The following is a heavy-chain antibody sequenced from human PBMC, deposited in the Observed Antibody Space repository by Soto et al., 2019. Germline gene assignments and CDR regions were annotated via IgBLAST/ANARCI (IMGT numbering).Heavy chain of an antibody. V-gene: IGHV4-39*07. CDR2: INHSGST. CDR1: GGSISSSSYF. D-gene: IGHD2-2*01. Sequence: SETLSLTCTVSGGSISSSSYFWGWTRQPPGKGLEWIGEINHSGSTNYNPSLKSRVTISVDTSKNQFSLKLSSVTAADTAVYYCARLPSTSSPYYYYYYGMDVWGQGTTVTVSS. CDR3: ARLPSTSSPYYYYYYGMDV. J-gene: IGHJ6*02.